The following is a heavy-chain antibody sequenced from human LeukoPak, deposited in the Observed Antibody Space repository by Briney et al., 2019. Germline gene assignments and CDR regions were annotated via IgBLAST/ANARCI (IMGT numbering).Heavy chain of an antibody. D-gene: IGHD3-16*01. Sequence: ASVKVSCKASGYTFTGYYMHWVRQAPGQGLEWMGWINPNSGGTNYAQKFQGRVTMTVDTSKNQFSLKLSSVTTSDTALYYCARDLGARFESWGQGILVTVSS. J-gene: IGHJ4*02. V-gene: IGHV1-2*02. CDR2: INPNSGGT. CDR3: ARDLGARFES. CDR1: GYTFTGYY.